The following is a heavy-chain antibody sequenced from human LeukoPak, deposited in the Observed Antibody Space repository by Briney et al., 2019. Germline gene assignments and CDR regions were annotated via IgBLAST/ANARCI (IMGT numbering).Heavy chain of an antibody. Sequence: GRSLTLSCAASRFTFDDYAMHWVRQAPGNGMEWVGGVRWKSSNIVYGSSVTGRFTISRDNDKNSLDLQMNSLRAEDTALYYCAKEGLLQYYGMDVWGQGTTVTVSS. CDR3: AKEGLLQYYGMDV. CDR2: VRWKSSNI. V-gene: IGHV3-9*01. CDR1: RFTFDDYA. J-gene: IGHJ6*02. D-gene: IGHD3-22*01.